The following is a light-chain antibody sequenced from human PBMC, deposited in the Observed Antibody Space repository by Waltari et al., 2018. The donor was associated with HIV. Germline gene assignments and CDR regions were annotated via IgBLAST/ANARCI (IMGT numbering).Light chain of an antibody. CDR2: DAS. CDR1: QRVSSY. CDR3: QQRSNWPRT. V-gene: IGKV3-11*01. J-gene: IGKJ1*01. Sequence: EIVLTQSPATLSLSPGERATLSCRASQRVSSYLAWYQQNPGQAPRLLIYDASNRATGIPARFSGSGSGTDFTLTISSLEPEDFAVYYCQQRSNWPRTFGQGTKVEIK.